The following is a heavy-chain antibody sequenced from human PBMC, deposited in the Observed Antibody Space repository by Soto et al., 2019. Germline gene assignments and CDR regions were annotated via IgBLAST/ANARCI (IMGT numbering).Heavy chain of an antibody. CDR1: GFTFSSYG. V-gene: IGHV3-33*01. J-gene: IGHJ4*02. CDR2: IWYDGSNK. D-gene: IGHD3-16*02. CDR3: ARDLGRYSSYFDY. Sequence: GGSLRLSCASSGFTFSSYGMHWVRQAPGKGLEWVAVIWYDGSNKYYADSVKGRFTIPRDNSKNTLYLQMNSLRAEDTAVYYCARDLGRYSSYFDYWGQGTLVTVSS.